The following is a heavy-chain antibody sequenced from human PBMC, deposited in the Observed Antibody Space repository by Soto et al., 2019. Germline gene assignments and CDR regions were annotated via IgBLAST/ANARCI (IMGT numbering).Heavy chain of an antibody. V-gene: IGHV1-46*03. CDR2: ISPSGGRT. CDR3: AREVYCSGGSCLAISY. J-gene: IGHJ4*02. CDR1: GYTFTSYY. D-gene: IGHD2-15*01. Sequence: QVQLVQSGAEVKKPGASVKVSCKASGYTFTSYYMHWVRQATGQGLEWMGIISPSGGRTSYAQKVQGRVSMTRYTSRRTVDLEVSSLRSEDTAVYYCAREVYCSGGSCLAISYWGQGTLVTVSS.